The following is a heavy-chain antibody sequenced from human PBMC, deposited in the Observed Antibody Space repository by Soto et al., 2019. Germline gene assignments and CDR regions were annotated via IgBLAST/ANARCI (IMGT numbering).Heavy chain of an antibody. D-gene: IGHD5-18*01. CDR3: ATHIRGYSYGLFDY. V-gene: IGHV3-23*01. J-gene: IGHJ4*02. Sequence: TGGSLRLSCAASGFTFSSYAMIWVRQAPGKGLEWVSAISGSGGSTYYADSVKGRFTISRDNSKNTLYLQMNSLRAEDTAVYYCATHIRGYSYGLFDYWGQGTLVTVSS. CDR1: GFTFSSYA. CDR2: ISGSGGST.